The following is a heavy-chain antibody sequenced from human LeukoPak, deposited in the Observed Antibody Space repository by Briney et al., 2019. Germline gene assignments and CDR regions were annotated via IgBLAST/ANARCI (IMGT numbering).Heavy chain of an antibody. D-gene: IGHD3-9*01. CDR1: GYSISSGYY. Sequence: KSSETLSLTCTVSGYSISSGYYWGWIRQPPGKGLEWIGSIYHSGSTYYNPSLKSRVTISVDTSKNQFSLKLNSVTAADTAVYYCARDHRLRYFDLFFGGFDPWGQGTLVTVSS. V-gene: IGHV4-38-2*02. CDR3: ARDHRLRYFDLFFGGFDP. CDR2: IYHSGST. J-gene: IGHJ5*02.